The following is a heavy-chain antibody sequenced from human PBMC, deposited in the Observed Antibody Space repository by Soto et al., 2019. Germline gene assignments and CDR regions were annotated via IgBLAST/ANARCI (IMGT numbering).Heavy chain of an antibody. CDR1: GFTFSSYA. V-gene: IGHV3-30-3*01. CDR2: ISYDGSNK. D-gene: IGHD3-10*01. Sequence: QVQLVESGGGVVQPGRSLRLSCAASGFTFSSYAMHWVRQAPGKGLEWVAVISYDGSNKYYADSVKGRFTISRDNSKXXLYLQMNSLRAEDTAVYYCARDDLPYVRRYYFDYWGQGTLVTVSS. J-gene: IGHJ4*02. CDR3: ARDDLPYVRRYYFDY.